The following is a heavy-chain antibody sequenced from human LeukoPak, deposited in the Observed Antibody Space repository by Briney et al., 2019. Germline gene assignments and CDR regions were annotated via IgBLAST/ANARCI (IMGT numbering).Heavy chain of an antibody. V-gene: IGHV3-74*01. CDR3: ARDREWGYYDSSGYYPGDY. Sequence: GGSLRLSCAASGVTFSSYWMHWVRQAPGKGLVWVSRINSDGSSTSYADSVKGRFTISRDNAKNTLYLQMNSLRAEDTAVYYCARDREWGYYDSSGYYPGDYWGQGTLVTVSS. CDR1: GVTFSSYW. CDR2: INSDGSST. J-gene: IGHJ4*02. D-gene: IGHD3-22*01.